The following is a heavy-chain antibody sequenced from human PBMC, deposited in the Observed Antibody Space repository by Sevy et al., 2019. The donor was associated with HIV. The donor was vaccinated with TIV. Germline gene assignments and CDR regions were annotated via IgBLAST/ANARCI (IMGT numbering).Heavy chain of an antibody. J-gene: IGHJ6*02. D-gene: IGHD5-12*01. CDR2: IGYAGDT. CDR3: ARGGPEGYYYYGLDV. CDR1: GFTFSKYD. Sequence: GGSLRLSCAASGFTFSKYDMHWVRQVSGKSLEWVSGIGYAGDTYYVVYVKGRFTISRENAKNSLYLEMNSLRAGDTALYYCARGGPEGYYYYGLDVWGQGTTVTVSS. V-gene: IGHV3-13*01.